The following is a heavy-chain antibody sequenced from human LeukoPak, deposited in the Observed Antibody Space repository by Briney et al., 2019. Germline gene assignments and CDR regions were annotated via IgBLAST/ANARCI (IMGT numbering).Heavy chain of an antibody. CDR1: GDSISSYY. Sequence: PSETLSLTCSVSGDSISSYYWSWIRQPPGKGLEWIGYIYYSGSTNYNPSLKSRVTISVDTSKNQFSLKLSSVTAADTAVYYCARDFRDGYNSWFDPWGQGTLVTVSS. CDR2: IYYSGST. CDR3: ARDFRDGYNSWFDP. V-gene: IGHV4-59*01. D-gene: IGHD5-24*01. J-gene: IGHJ5*02.